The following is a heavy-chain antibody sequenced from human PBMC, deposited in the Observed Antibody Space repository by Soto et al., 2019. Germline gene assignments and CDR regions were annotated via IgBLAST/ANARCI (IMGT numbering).Heavy chain of an antibody. V-gene: IGHV3-21*01. J-gene: IGHJ6*02. D-gene: IGHD6-19*01. CDR3: ARDSSGWYYYYGMDV. CDR1: GFTFSGYS. CDR2: ISSSSSYI. Sequence: GGSLRLSCAASGFTFSGYSMNWVRQAPGKGLEWVSSISSSSSYIYYADSVKGRFTISRDNAKNSLYLQMNSLRAEDTAVYYCARDSSGWYYYYGMDVWGQGTTVTVSS.